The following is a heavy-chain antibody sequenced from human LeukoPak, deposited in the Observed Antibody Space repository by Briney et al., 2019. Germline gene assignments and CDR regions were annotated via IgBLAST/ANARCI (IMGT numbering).Heavy chain of an antibody. CDR2: ISASGGST. CDR3: AKAKLEKHNYGMDV. J-gene: IGHJ6*02. D-gene: IGHD1-1*01. V-gene: IGHV3-23*01. CDR1: GFTFSSSA. Sequence: GGSLRLSCAASGFTFSSSAMSWVRQVPGKGLEWVSGISASGGSTYYADSVKGRFTISRDNSKNTLYLQMNSLRAEDTAVYYCAKAKLEKHNYGMDVWGQGTTVTVSS.